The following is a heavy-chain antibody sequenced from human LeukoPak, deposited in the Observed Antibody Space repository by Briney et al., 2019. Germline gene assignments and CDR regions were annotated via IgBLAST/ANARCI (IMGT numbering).Heavy chain of an antibody. CDR3: GRDLGGRSGY. CDR1: GFTFRTYW. V-gene: IGHV3-74*01. CDR2: INEDGSIT. Sequence: GSLRLSCAVSGFTFRTYWMHWVRQVPGEGLVWVSRINEDGSITNYADSVKGRFSISRDNAKNALYLQMNSLRAEDTAVYYCGRDLGGRSGYWGQGTLVTVSS. D-gene: IGHD1-26*01. J-gene: IGHJ4*02.